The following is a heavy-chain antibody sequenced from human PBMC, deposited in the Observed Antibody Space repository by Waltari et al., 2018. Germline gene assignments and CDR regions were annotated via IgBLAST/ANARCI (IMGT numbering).Heavy chain of an antibody. V-gene: IGHV4-34*01. Sequence: QVQLQQWGAGLLKPSEPLSLTCAVYGGSFSGYYWSWVRQPPGKGLEWIGEINDSGSTNYNPSLKSRVTISVDTSKNQFSLKLSSLTAADTAVYYCARKKNWYFDLWGRGTLVTVSS. CDR2: INDSGST. CDR3: ARKKNWYFDL. CDR1: GGSFSGYY. J-gene: IGHJ2*01.